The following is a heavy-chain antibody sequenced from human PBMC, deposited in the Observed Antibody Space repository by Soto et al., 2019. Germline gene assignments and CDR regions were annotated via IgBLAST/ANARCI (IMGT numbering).Heavy chain of an antibody. CDR3: ARRYGVADFDY. Sequence: SLKISCKGSGYTFTNYWIGWVRQMPGNGLEWMGIIYPGDSDSRYSPSFQGQVTISVDKSISTAYLQWSSLEASDTAMYYCARRYGVADFDYWGQGTLVTVSS. V-gene: IGHV5-51*01. D-gene: IGHD3-3*01. CDR1: GYTFTNYW. CDR2: IYPGDSDS. J-gene: IGHJ4*02.